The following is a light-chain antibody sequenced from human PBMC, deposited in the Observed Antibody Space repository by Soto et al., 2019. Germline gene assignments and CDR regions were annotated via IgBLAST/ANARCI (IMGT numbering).Light chain of an antibody. Sequence: TQSPATLSVSPGERATLSCRASQSVSSHVAWYRQKSGKAPMLLIYAASTLQSGVPSRFSGSGSGTEFTLTISSLHPEDFATYYCQHLDSFPLAFGGGTTVEI. CDR3: QHLDSFPLA. CDR1: QSVSSH. CDR2: AAS. V-gene: IGKV1-9*01. J-gene: IGKJ4*01.